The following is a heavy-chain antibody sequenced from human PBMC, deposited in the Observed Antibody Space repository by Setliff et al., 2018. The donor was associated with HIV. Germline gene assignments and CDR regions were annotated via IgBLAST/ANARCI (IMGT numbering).Heavy chain of an antibody. D-gene: IGHD3-22*01. CDR3: ARDRSSGLSFYYGMDV. CDR1: GDTFTNYL. V-gene: IGHV1-46*01. Sequence: GASVKVSCKASGDTFTNYLMHWVRQAPGQGLEWMGIINLSSGSTTYAQTFQGRVTMTRDTSTSTVYMELSSLRSEDTAVYYCARDRSSGLSFYYGMDVWGPGTRVTGS. J-gene: IGHJ6*01. CDR2: INLSSGST.